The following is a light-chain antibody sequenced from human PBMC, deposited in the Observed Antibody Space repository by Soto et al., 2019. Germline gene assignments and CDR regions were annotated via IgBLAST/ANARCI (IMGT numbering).Light chain of an antibody. V-gene: IGKV3-20*01. J-gene: IGKJ1*01. CDR2: GAS. CDR3: QQYGSSGT. Sequence: EIVMTQSPATLSVSRGERATLSGRANQAISSNLAWYQQNPGQAPWLRIYGASNRATGIPDRLSGSGSGTDFTLTISRMEPEDFAVYYCQQYGSSGTFGQGTKVDIK. CDR1: QAISSN.